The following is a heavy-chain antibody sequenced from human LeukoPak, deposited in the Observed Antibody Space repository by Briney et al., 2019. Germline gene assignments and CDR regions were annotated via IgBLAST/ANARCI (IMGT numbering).Heavy chain of an antibody. V-gene: IGHV7-4-1*02. J-gene: IGHJ6*04. Sequence: ASPKVSCKASGYTFTSYAMNWVRQAPGQGLEWMGWINTNTGNPTYAQVFTGRFVFSLDTSVSTACLQISSLKAEDTAVYYCASYSCFHYYYGMVVWGEGTTVTVSS. CDR1: GYTFTSYA. D-gene: IGHD2-15*01. CDR3: ASYSCFHYYYGMVV. CDR2: INTNTGNP.